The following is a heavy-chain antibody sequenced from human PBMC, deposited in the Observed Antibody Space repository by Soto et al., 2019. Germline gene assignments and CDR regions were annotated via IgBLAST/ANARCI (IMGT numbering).Heavy chain of an antibody. V-gene: IGHV4-31*03. Sequence: SETLSLTCTVSGGSISSGGYYWSWIRQHPGKGLEWIGYIYYSGSTYYNPSLKSRVTISVDTSKNQFSLKLSSVTAADTAVYYCAREGPTGNWNYEFDYWGQGTLVTVSS. CDR3: AREGPTGNWNYEFDY. CDR1: GGSISSGGYY. D-gene: IGHD1-7*01. J-gene: IGHJ4*02. CDR2: IYYSGST.